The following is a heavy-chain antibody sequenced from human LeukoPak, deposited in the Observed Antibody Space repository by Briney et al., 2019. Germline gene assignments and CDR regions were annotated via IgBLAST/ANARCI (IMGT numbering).Heavy chain of an antibody. Sequence: GGSLRLSCAASGFTFSSYAMSWVRQAPGKGLEWVSAIRGSGGSTNYGDSVKGRFTISRDNSKNTLYLQMKSLRAEDTALHYCARVLRTYYYDSSDYSDAFDIWGQGTMVTVSS. CDR1: GFTFSSYA. CDR2: IRGSGGST. D-gene: IGHD3-22*01. J-gene: IGHJ3*02. CDR3: ARVLRTYYYDSSDYSDAFDI. V-gene: IGHV3-23*01.